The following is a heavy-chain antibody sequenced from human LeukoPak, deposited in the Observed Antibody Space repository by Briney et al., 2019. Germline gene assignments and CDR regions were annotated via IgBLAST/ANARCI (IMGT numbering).Heavy chain of an antibody. CDR3: ARDAPSGSYFDY. Sequence: GGSLRLSCAASGFTFSSYGMHWVRQAPGKGLEWVAFIRYDGSNKYYADSVKGRFTISRDNSKNTLYLQMNSLRAEDTAVYYCARDAPSGSYFDYWGQGTLVTVSS. J-gene: IGHJ4*02. CDR2: IRYDGSNK. V-gene: IGHV3-30*02. D-gene: IGHD1-26*01. CDR1: GFTFSSYG.